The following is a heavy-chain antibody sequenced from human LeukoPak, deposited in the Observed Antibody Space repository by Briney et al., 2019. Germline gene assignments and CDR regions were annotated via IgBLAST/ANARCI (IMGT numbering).Heavy chain of an antibody. Sequence: GGSLRLSCAASGFTVSSNYVNWVRQAPGKGLEWVSVIYSGGNTYYADSVKGRFTISRDNSKNTLYLQMNSLRAEDTAVYYCARAPSYDYGMDVWGQGTTVTVSS. V-gene: IGHV3-53*01. CDR2: IYSGGNT. J-gene: IGHJ6*02. CDR1: GFTVSSNY. CDR3: ARAPSYDYGMDV.